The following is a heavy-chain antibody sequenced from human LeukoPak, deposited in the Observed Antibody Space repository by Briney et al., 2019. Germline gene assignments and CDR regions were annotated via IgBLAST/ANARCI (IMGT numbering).Heavy chain of an antibody. V-gene: IGHV3-53*01. J-gene: IGHJ4*02. CDR2: IYSGGTT. D-gene: IGHD3-10*01. CDR3: ARVPVGFGELSLLFDY. CDR1: GFTISSNY. Sequence: GESLRLSCAASGFTISSNYMSWVRQAPGKGLEWVSIIYSGGTTYSADSVKGRFTISRDNSKNTLYLQMNNLRADETAVYYCARVPVGFGELSLLFDYWGQGTLVTVSS.